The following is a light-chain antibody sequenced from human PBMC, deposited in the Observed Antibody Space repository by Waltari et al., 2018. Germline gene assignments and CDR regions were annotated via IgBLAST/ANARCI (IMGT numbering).Light chain of an antibody. V-gene: IGKV3-15*01. CDR1: ETIGSD. J-gene: IGKJ2*01. Sequence: ERVMAQSPVILSVSTGGRATLSCRASETIGSDLAWHQQRPGQPPRLLIFGASTRASGVPARFSGSGYGTEFTLTISSLQAEDSAVYYCHQYKDWPYIFGQGTKLEIK. CDR3: HQYKDWPYI. CDR2: GAS.